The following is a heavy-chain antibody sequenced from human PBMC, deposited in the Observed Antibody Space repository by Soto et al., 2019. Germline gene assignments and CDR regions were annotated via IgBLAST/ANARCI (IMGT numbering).Heavy chain of an antibody. D-gene: IGHD2-15*01. V-gene: IGHV2-70*01. CDR3: ARVVSDPGLLPNRPQNWFDP. J-gene: IGHJ5*02. CDR2: IDWDDDK. CDR1: GFSLSTSGMC. Sequence: ESGPTLVNPTQTLTLTCTFSGFSLSTSGMCVSWIRQPPGKALEWLALIDWDDDKYYSTSLKTRLTISKDTSKNQVVLTMTNMDPVDTATYYCARVVSDPGLLPNRPQNWFDPWGQGTLVTVSS.